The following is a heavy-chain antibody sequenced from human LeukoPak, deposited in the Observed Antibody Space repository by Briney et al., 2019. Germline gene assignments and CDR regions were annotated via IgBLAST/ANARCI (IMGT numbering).Heavy chain of an antibody. J-gene: IGHJ4*02. Sequence: SETLSLTCTVSGGSISSGSYYWSWIRQPPGKGLEWIGYIYHSGSTDYNPSIKSRVTTSVDTSKSQFSLKLTSVTAADTAVYYCATLTTVVTAYYFDYWGQGTLVAVSS. CDR3: ATLTTVVTAYYFDY. CDR1: GGSISSGSYY. D-gene: IGHD4-23*01. V-gene: IGHV4-61*01. CDR2: IYHSGST.